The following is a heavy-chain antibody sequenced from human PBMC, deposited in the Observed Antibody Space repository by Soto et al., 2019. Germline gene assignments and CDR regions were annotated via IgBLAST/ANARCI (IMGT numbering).Heavy chain of an antibody. J-gene: IGHJ6*02. CDR3: ARDYFIASSYYYYGMDV. CDR1: GFTSSSYW. CDR2: IKQDGSEK. Sequence: GGSLRLSCAASGFTSSSYWMSWVRQAPGKGLEWVANIKQDGSEKYYVDSVKGRFTISRDNAKNSLYLQMNSLRAEDTAVYYCARDYFIASSYYYYGMDVWGQGTTVTVSS. D-gene: IGHD2-2*01. V-gene: IGHV3-7*01.